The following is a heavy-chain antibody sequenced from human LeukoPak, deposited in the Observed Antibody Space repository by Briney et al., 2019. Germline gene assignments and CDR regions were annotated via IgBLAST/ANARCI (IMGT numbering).Heavy chain of an antibody. Sequence: SETLSLTCAVYGESFRAYYWTWLRQPPGKGPEWIGEISHSGNINYNPSLKSRVTISVDTSKNQFSLRLSSVTAADTAVYYCARGDYGNQRSNNWFDPWGQGTLVTVSS. CDR3: ARGDYGNQRSNNWFDP. CDR1: GESFRAYY. V-gene: IGHV4-34*01. J-gene: IGHJ5*02. D-gene: IGHD4-11*01. CDR2: ISHSGNI.